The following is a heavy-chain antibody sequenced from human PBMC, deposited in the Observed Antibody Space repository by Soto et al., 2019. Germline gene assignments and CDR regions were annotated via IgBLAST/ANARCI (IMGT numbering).Heavy chain of an antibody. J-gene: IGHJ4*02. V-gene: IGHV2-5*01. D-gene: IGHD6-19*01. CDR2: IHWSDDR. CDR3: ALIYLRSGWLPYYFES. CDR1: GFSLSTSGVG. Sequence: QITLKESGPTLAKPTQPLTLTCTFSGFSLSTSGVGVGWVRQPPGQALEWLALIHWSDDRSYRPTLRSSLTIAKDTSENQVVLTMTKMDPVDTATYCCALIYLRSGWLPYYFESWGQGALVTVSS.